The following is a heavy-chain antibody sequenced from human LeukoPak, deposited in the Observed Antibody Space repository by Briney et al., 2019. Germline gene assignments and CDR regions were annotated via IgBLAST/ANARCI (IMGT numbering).Heavy chain of an antibody. CDR1: GYTFTNYG. CDR3: ARDIGGITGTTSHGFDI. V-gene: IGHV1-69*04. D-gene: IGHD1-20*01. J-gene: IGHJ3*02. CDR2: IIPLLGIG. Sequence: GASVMVSCKASGYTFTNYGISWVRQAPGQGLEWLGRIIPLLGIGNYGQKFQGRVTITADKSTNTAYMEVNSLRSEDTAMYYCARDIGGITGTTSHGFDIWGQGTMVTVSS.